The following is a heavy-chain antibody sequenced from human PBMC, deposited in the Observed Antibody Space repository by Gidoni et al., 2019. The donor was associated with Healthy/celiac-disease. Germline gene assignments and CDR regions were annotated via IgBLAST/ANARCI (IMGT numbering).Heavy chain of an antibody. V-gene: IGHV3-30*04. D-gene: IGHD3-22*01. CDR2: ISYDGSNK. CDR1: SSYA. J-gene: IGHJ4*02. Sequence: SSYAMHWVRQAPGKGLEWVAVISYDGSNKYYADSVKGRFTISRDNSKNTLYLQMNSLRAEDTAVYYCARAFQSRGYPSIPRDYWGQGTLVTVSS. CDR3: ARAFQSRGYPSIPRDY.